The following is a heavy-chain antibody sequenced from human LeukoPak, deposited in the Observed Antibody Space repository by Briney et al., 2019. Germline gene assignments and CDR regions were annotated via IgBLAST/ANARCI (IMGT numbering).Heavy chain of an antibody. CDR3: ARLVYTKDAFDI. Sequence: GGSLRLSCAASGFTFRSYWMTWVRQAPGRGLEWVANIKQDGSETYYVDSLKGRFTISRDNAKNSLYLQMNSLRAEDTAVYYCARLVYTKDAFDIWGQGTMVTVSS. D-gene: IGHD2-8*01. CDR2: IKQDGSET. CDR1: GFTFRSYW. J-gene: IGHJ3*02. V-gene: IGHV3-7*01.